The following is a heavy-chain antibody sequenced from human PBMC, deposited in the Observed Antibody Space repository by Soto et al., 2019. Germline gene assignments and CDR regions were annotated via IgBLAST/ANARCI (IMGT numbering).Heavy chain of an antibody. CDR1: GDSISNLDYF. CDR3: ARGRYCLTGRCFPNWFDS. CDR2: IYKSATT. V-gene: IGHV4-30-4*01. D-gene: IGHD7-27*01. J-gene: IGHJ5*01. Sequence: SETLSLTCSVSGDSISNLDYFWAWIRQPPGQALEYIGYIYKSATTYYNPSFESRVAISVDTSKSQFSLNVASVTAADTAVYFCARGRYCLTGRCFPNWFDSWGQGALVTVSS.